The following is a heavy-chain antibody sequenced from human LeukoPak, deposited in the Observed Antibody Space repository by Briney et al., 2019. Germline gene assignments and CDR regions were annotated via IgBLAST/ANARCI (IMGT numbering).Heavy chain of an antibody. D-gene: IGHD6-13*01. Sequence: GGSLRLSCEASGFTFSHYAMHWVRQSPGKGLEWVALISYDGSNIQYADSVKGRFTISRDNSKNTLYLQMITLRTEDTALYYCARDRAAAPWGYFDYWGQGTLVTVSS. CDR2: ISYDGSNI. CDR1: GFTFSHYA. CDR3: ARDRAAAPWGYFDY. J-gene: IGHJ4*02. V-gene: IGHV3-30-3*01.